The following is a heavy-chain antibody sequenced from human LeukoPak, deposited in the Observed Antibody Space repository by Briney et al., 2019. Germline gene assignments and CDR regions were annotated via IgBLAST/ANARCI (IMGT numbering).Heavy chain of an antibody. CDR1: GYSFSSCS. CDR2: ISGYNGKT. Sequence: ASVKVSCKASGYSFSSCSISWVRQAPGQGLEWMGWISGYNGKTNYAQKFQGRVTLTTDTSTSTAYMELRSLRFDDTAIYYCARGLNWNYDLGWVAPWGQGTLVAVSS. CDR3: ARGLNWNYDLGWVAP. V-gene: IGHV1-18*01. J-gene: IGHJ5*02. D-gene: IGHD1-7*01.